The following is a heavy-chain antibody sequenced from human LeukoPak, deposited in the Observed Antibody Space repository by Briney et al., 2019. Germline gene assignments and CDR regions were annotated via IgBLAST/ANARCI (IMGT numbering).Heavy chain of an antibody. CDR2: IYNDGST. J-gene: IGHJ6*02. V-gene: IGHV3-53*01. CDR1: GLTVSSSY. Sequence: GGSLRLSCAASGLTVSSSYMSWVRQAPGKGLEWVSIIYNDGSTYYADSMKGRFTISRDNSKNTLYLQMNSLRAEDTAVYYCARGAAAPYYYYGMDVWGQGTTVTVSS. CDR3: ARGAAAPYYYYGMDV. D-gene: IGHD6-13*01.